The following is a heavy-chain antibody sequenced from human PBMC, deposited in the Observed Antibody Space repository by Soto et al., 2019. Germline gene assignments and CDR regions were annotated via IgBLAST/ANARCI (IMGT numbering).Heavy chain of an antibody. V-gene: IGHV3-23*01. J-gene: IGHJ5*02. D-gene: IGHD6-13*01. Sequence: LRLSCAASGFTFTSYAMNWVRQAPGQGLEWVSTISYSGHTTYYADSVKGRFTISRDNSNNTLYLQMDSLRGEDTAVYYCAKGAPLLAAGTWWFDPWGQGTLVTVSS. CDR2: ISYSGHTT. CDR1: GFTFTSYA. CDR3: AKGAPLLAAGTWWFDP.